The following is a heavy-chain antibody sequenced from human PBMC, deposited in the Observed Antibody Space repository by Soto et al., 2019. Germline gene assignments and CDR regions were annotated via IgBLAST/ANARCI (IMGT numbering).Heavy chain of an antibody. V-gene: IGHV3-23*01. Sequence: EVQLLESGGGLVQPGRSLRLSCAASGFTFSSYAMSWVRQAPGKGLEWVSAISGSGGTTYYADSVKGRFTISRDNSMNTLFLQMNSLRAEDTAVYYCAKFFVETGGSSGWPWSFHYWGQGTRVTVSS. J-gene: IGHJ4*02. CDR1: GFTFSSYA. CDR3: AKFFVETGGSSGWPWSFHY. CDR2: ISGSGGTT. D-gene: IGHD6-25*01.